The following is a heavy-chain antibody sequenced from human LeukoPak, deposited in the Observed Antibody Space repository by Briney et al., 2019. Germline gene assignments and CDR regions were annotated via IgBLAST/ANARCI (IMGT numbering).Heavy chain of an antibody. CDR1: GYTFTSYG. CDR3: ARAKYGDY. J-gene: IGHJ4*02. V-gene: IGHV1-2*02. CDR2: INPNSGGT. Sequence: ASVKVSCKASGYTFTSYGISWVRQAPGQGLEWMGWINPNSGGTNYAQKFQGRVTMTRDTSISTAYMELSRLRSDDTAVYYCARAKYGDYWGQGTLVTVSS. D-gene: IGHD2-2*01.